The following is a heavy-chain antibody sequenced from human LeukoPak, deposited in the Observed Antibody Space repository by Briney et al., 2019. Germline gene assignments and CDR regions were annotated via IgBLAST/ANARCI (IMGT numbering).Heavy chain of an antibody. CDR2: IKQDGSEK. J-gene: IGHJ3*02. CDR1: GFTFSSYW. V-gene: IGHV3-7*05. D-gene: IGHD2-8*01. Sequence: PGGSLRLSCAASGFTFSSYWMSWVRQAPGKGLEWVANIKQDGSEKYYVDSVKGRFTISRDNAKNSLYLQMNSLRAEDTAVYYCARQYCTNGVCYTAGGARAAFDIWGQGTMVTVSS. CDR3: ARQYCTNGVCYTAGGARAAFDI.